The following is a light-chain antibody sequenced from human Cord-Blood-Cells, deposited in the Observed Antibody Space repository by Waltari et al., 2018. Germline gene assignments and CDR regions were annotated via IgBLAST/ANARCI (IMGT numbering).Light chain of an antibody. V-gene: IGKV1-39*01. J-gene: IGKJ3*01. CDR1: QSISSY. Sequence: DIQMTQSPSSLSASLGDRVTITCRARQSISSYLNWYQQKPGKAPKLLIYAASSLQSGVPSRFSGSGSGTDFTLTISSLQPEDFATYYCQQSYSTIFTFGPGTKVDIK. CDR3: QQSYSTIFT. CDR2: AAS.